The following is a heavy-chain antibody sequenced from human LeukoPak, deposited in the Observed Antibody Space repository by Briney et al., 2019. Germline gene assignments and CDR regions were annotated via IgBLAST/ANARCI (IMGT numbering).Heavy chain of an antibody. J-gene: IGHJ4*02. D-gene: IGHD3-22*01. CDR3: AKTLYTYYSDGSSAYDY. CDR2: INPSGGST. CDR1: GYTFTSYY. V-gene: IGHV1-46*01. Sequence: ASVKVSCKASGYTFTSYYMHWVRQAPGQGLEWMGIINPSGGSTSYAQKFQGRVTMTRDMSTSTVYMELSSLRSDDTAIYYCAKTLYTYYSDGSSAYDYWGQGTLVTVSS.